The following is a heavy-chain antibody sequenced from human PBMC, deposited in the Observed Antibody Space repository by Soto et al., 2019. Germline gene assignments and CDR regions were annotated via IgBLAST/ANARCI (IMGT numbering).Heavy chain of an antibody. Sequence: QLQLQESGPGLVKPSQTLSLTCTVSDGSITSGGYYWSWIRQRPGKGLEWMGYIYYSGSTYYNPFLKSRVTISLDTSENQLSLKLSSVTAADTAVYYCPWGHLNYSGSGSYFDYWGQGTLVTVSS. CDR2: IYYSGST. V-gene: IGHV4-31*03. CDR3: PWGHLNYSGSGSYFDY. CDR1: DGSITSGGYY. J-gene: IGHJ4*02. D-gene: IGHD3-10*01.